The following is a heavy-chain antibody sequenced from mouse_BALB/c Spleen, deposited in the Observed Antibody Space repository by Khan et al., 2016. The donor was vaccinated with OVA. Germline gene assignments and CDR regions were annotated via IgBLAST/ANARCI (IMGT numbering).Heavy chain of an antibody. CDR1: GYTFTDYY. Sequence: QVQLQQSGAELARPGASVKLSCKASGYTFTDYYINWVKQRTGQGLEWIGEISPGSGATYYHARLKGKATLTADESSSTAFLQLSSLTSWASAVYFCARRNYFGYTFAYWGQGTLVTVSA. D-gene: IGHD1-2*01. CDR2: ISPGSGAT. V-gene: IGHV1-77*01. CDR3: ARRNYFGYTFAY. J-gene: IGHJ3*01.